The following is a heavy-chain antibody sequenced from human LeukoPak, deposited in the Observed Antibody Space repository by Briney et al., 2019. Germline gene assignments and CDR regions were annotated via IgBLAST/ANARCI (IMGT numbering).Heavy chain of an antibody. J-gene: IGHJ4*02. CDR1: GGSISSGGYS. CDR3: ARNRGYSYGYPLDY. CDR2: IYYSGST. V-gene: IGHV4-30-4*07. Sequence: SQTLSLTCAVSGGSISSGGYSWSWIRQPPGKGLEWIGYIYYSGSTYYNPSLKSRVTISVDTSKNQFSLKLSSVTAADTAVYYCARNRGYSYGYPLDYWGQGTLVTVS. D-gene: IGHD5-18*01.